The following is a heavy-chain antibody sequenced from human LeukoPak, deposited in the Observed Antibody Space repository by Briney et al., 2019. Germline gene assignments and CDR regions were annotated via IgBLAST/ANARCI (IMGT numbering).Heavy chain of an antibody. J-gene: IGHJ4*02. CDR2: ISGSGTTI. V-gene: IGHV3-11*01. CDR1: GFTFSDYY. CDR3: VRQVWSGWSREFDY. Sequence: GGSLRLSCAASGFTFSDYYMSWVRQAPGKGLEWVSCISGSGTTIYYANSVKGRFTISRDNAKNSLHLQMNSLRAEDTAVFYCVRQVWSGWSREFDYWGQGTLVSVSS. D-gene: IGHD6-19*01.